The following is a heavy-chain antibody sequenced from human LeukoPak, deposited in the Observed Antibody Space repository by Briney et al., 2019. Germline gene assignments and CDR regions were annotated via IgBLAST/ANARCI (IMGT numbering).Heavy chain of an antibody. V-gene: IGHV3-21*01. J-gene: IGHJ4*02. CDR1: GFTFSSYS. CDR2: ISSSNSYI. D-gene: IGHD6-19*01. CDR3: ARDQGSGWFKPFDY. Sequence: GGSLRLPCAASGFTFSSYSMNWVRQAPGKGLEWVSAISSSNSYIYYADSLKGRFTISRDNAKNSLYLQMDSLRAEDTAVYYCARDQGSGWFKPFDYWGQGTLVTVSS.